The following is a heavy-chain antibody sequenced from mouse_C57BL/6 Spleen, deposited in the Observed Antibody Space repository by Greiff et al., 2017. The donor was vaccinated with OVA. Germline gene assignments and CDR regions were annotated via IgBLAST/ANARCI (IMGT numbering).Heavy chain of an antibody. J-gene: IGHJ1*03. D-gene: IGHD2-2*01. V-gene: IGHV5-16*01. CDR3: ARDGYPSYWYFDV. CDR1: GFTFSDYY. Sequence: EVQLVESEGGLVQPGSSMKLSCTASGFTFSDYYMAWVRQVPEKGLEWVANINYDGSSTYYLDSLKSRFIISRDNAKNILYLQMSSLKSEDTATYYCARDGYPSYWYFDVWGTGTTVTVSS. CDR2: INYDGSST.